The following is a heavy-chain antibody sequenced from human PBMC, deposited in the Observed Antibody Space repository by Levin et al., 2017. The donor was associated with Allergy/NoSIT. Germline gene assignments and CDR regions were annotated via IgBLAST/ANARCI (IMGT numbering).Heavy chain of an antibody. Sequence: QPGESLKISCTASGFTFGDYAMSWFRQAPGKGLEWVGFIRSKAYGGTTEYAASVKGRFTISRDDSKSIAYLQMNSLKTEDTAVYYCTGRSGWYSWFDPWGQGTLVTVSS. J-gene: IGHJ5*02. D-gene: IGHD6-19*01. V-gene: IGHV3-49*03. CDR3: TGRSGWYSWFDP. CDR1: GFTFGDYA. CDR2: IRSKAYGGTT.